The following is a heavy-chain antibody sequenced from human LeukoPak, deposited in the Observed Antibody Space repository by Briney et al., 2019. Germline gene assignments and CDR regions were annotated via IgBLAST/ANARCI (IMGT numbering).Heavy chain of an antibody. CDR1: GFTVSSNY. CDR3: AREHYYDSSGPNDY. Sequence: GGSLRLSCAASGFTVSSNYMSWVRQAPGKGLEWVSVIYSGGSTYYADSVKGRFTNSRDNSKNTLYLQMNSLRAEDTAVYYCAREHYYDSSGPNDYWGQGTLVTVSS. V-gene: IGHV3-53*01. D-gene: IGHD3-22*01. J-gene: IGHJ4*02. CDR2: IYSGGST.